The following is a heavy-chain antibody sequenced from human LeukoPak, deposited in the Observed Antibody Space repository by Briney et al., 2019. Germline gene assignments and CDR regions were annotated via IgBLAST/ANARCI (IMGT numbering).Heavy chain of an antibody. D-gene: IGHD3-22*01. Sequence: SLRLSCAASGFTFSNYAMHWVRQAPGKGLEWVAVISYDGSIKYYADSVKGRFTISRDNCKNTLYLQMNSLRAEDTAVYYCARVPKNYYDSSGSYWGQGTLVTVSS. CDR3: ARVPKNYYDSSGSY. V-gene: IGHV3-30-3*01. CDR1: GFTFSNYA. J-gene: IGHJ4*02. CDR2: ISYDGSIK.